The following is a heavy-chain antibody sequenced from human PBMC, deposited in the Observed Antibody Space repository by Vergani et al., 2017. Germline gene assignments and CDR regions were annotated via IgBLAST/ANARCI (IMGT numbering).Heavy chain of an antibody. CDR2: ISYDGSNK. V-gene: IGHV3-30-3*01. CDR3: ARELSITMIVVVNRDAFDI. D-gene: IGHD3-22*01. CDR1: GFTFSSYA. Sequence: VQLVESGGGVVQPGRSLRLSCAASGFTFSSYAMHWVRQAPGKGLEWVAVISYDGSNKYYADSVKGRFTISRDNSKNTLYLQMNSLRAEDTAVYYCARELSITMIVVVNRDAFDIWGQGTMVTVSS. J-gene: IGHJ3*02.